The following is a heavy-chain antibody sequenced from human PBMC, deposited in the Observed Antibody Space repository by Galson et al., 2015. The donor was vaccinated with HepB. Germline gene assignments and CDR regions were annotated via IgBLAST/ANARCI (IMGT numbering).Heavy chain of an antibody. Sequence: SLRLSCAASGLTFSSHWMTWVRQAPGKGLEWVANIKPEVIEKFYVDSVKGRFTISRDNAKNSLYLQMSSLRAEDTAVYYCFSRQSDYWGQGTLVTVSS. V-gene: IGHV3-7*03. CDR1: GLTFSSHW. J-gene: IGHJ4*02. CDR3: FSRQSDY. CDR2: IKPEVIEK. D-gene: IGHD6-19*01.